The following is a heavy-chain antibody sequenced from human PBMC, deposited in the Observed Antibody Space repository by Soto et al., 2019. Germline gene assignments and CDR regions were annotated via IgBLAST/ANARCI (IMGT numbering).Heavy chain of an antibody. D-gene: IGHD6-25*01. CDR3: AGQTFTIAAAGYGRSNWFDP. Sequence: PSETLSLTCTASGGSITSSSHFWGWVRQPPGKGLEWIGTIYFTGNTYYTPSLKSRLTMSIDTSKNEFSLRLNSVTAADTAVYYCAGQTFTIAAAGYGRSNWFDPWGPGTLVTV. J-gene: IGHJ5*02. CDR2: IYFTGNT. V-gene: IGHV4-39*01. CDR1: GGSITSSSHF.